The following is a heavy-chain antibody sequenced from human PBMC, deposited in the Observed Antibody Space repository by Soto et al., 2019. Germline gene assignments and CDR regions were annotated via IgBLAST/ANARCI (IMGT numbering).Heavy chain of an antibody. CDR1: GGSIISSGYY. J-gene: IGHJ4*02. V-gene: IGHV4-39*01. Sequence: SETLSLTCPVSGGSIISSGYYWGWIHQPPGKGLEWIGSIYYTGSTYYNPSLKSRVTISVDTSKNQFSLRLSSVTAADTAVYYCARLIYSYGEAYFDYWAQGTLVTVSS. CDR3: ARLIYSYGEAYFDY. CDR2: IYYTGST. D-gene: IGHD5-18*01.